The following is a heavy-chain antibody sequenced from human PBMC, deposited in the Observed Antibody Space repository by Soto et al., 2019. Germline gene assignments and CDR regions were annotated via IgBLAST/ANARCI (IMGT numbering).Heavy chain of an antibody. D-gene: IGHD3-16*01. V-gene: IGHV3-23*01. J-gene: IGHJ4*02. CDR1: GFTFSYCA. Sequence: EVQLLESGGGLVQHGGSLRLSCTASGFTFSYCAMTWVRQTPGKGLEWVSTITGSGDRTSYSDSVEGRFTISRDNSNNSLYLQMNSLRVEDTALYYCAKIHHWWSLRSDYFGLGTLVTVSS. CDR2: ITGSGDRT. CDR3: AKIHHWWSLRSDY.